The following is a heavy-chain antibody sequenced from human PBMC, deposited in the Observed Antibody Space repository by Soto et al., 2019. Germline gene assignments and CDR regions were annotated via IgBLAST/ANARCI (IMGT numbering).Heavy chain of an antibody. CDR2: INHSGSS. J-gene: IGHJ5*02. CDR1: GGSFSGYY. CDR3: ARGGIIMVRGRHWFDP. D-gene: IGHD3-10*01. Sequence: PSETLSLTCAVYGGSFSGYYWSWIRQPPGKGLEWIGEINHSGSSNYNPSLKGRVTISVDTSKNQFSLKLSSVTAADTAVYYCARGGIIMVRGRHWFDPWGQGTLVTVSS. V-gene: IGHV4-34*01.